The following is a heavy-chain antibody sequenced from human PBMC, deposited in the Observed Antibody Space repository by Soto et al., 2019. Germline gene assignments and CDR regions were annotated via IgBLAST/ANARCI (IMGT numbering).Heavy chain of an antibody. J-gene: IGHJ6*02. D-gene: IGHD4-17*01. Sequence: GESLKISCAASGFTFSSYGMHWVRQAPGKGLEWVAVIWYDGSNKYYADSVKGRFTISRDNSKNTLYLQMNSLRAEDTAVYYCARERRDYGDYVGEDYYYYGMDVWGQGTTVTVSS. CDR1: GFTFSSYG. V-gene: IGHV3-33*01. CDR3: ARERRDYGDYVGEDYYYYGMDV. CDR2: IWYDGSNK.